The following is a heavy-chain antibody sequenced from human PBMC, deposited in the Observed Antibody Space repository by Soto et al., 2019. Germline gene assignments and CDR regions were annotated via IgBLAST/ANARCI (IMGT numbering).Heavy chain of an antibody. J-gene: IGHJ5*02. Sequence: KPSETLSLTCTVSGGSLSSSPYYWVWIRRPPGKGLEFIGSINYSGNTYYSPSLKSRVTLSVDTSKNQFSLKVTSVTATDTGLYYCSRRAPEGFDPWGQGTLVTVSS. CDR2: INYSGNT. V-gene: IGHV4-39*01. CDR3: SRRAPEGFDP. CDR1: GGSLSSSPYY.